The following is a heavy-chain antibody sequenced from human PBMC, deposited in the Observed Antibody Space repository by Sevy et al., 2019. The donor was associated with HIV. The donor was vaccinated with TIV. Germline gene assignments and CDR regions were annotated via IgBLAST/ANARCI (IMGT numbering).Heavy chain of an antibody. J-gene: IGHJ4*02. CDR2: INHREVT. CDR3: VRFDTKIKIFGVPRGAY. V-gene: IGHV4-34*01. CDR1: GGSFSDFY. D-gene: IGHD3-3*01. Sequence: SETLSLTCTVYGGSFSDFYWNWIRQSPGKGLEWIGEINHREVTNYNPSLKSRATISPDASNRQFSLKLTSVTAADTAVYYCVRFDTKIKIFGVPRGAYWGPGTLVTVSS.